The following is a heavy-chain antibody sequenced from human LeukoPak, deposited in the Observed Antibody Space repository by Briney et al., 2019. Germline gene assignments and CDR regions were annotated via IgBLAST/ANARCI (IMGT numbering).Heavy chain of an antibody. V-gene: IGHV4-38-2*02. D-gene: IGHD3-10*01. CDR1: GYSISSDYY. J-gene: IGHJ6*03. Sequence: SGTLSLTCTVSGYSISSDYYWGWIRQPPGKGLEWIGSIYHSGSTYYNPSLKCRVTISVDTSKNQFSLKLSSVIAADTAVYYCAREGAYYYGSGSNDYYMDVWGKGTTVTVSS. CDR2: IYHSGST. CDR3: AREGAYYYGSGSNDYYMDV.